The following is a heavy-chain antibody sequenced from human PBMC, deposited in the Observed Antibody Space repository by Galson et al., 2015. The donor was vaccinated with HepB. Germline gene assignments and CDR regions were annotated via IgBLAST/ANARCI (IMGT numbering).Heavy chain of an antibody. D-gene: IGHD4-23*01. CDR1: GFIFRSYG. CDR2: IWFDESKT. V-gene: IGHV3-33*01. Sequence: SLRLSCAASGFIFRSYGMQWVRQVPGKGLEWVAVIWFDESKTYYADSVKGRFTISRDNAKNSLYLQMHSLRDEDTAVYYCARAAFGSNSYWYFDLWGRGTNDQKHDKTLPALEGPGQGECETGVEYCARAAVGMNSYGYFDCWGRATLVTVSS. CDR3: ARAAFGSNSYWYFDLWGRGTNDQKHDKTLPALEGPGQGECETGVEYCARAAVGMNSYGYFDC. J-gene: IGHJ2*01.